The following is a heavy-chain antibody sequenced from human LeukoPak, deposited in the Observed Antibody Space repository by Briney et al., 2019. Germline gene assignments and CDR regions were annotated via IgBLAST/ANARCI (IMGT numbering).Heavy chain of an antibody. J-gene: IGHJ3*02. CDR2: ISSSGGST. V-gene: IGHV3-23*01. CDR3: AKDDVNSLRFLEWLLKGAFDI. Sequence: GGSLRLSCAASGFTFSSYAMSWVRQAPGKGLEWVSAISSSGGSTYYADSVKGRFTISRDNSKNTLYLQMNSLRAEDTAVYYCAKDDVNSLRFLEWLLKGAFDIWGQGTMVTVSS. D-gene: IGHD3-3*01. CDR1: GFTFSSYA.